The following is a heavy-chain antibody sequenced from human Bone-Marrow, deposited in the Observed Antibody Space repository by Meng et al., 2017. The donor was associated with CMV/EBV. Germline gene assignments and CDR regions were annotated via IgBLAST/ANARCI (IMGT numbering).Heavy chain of an antibody. CDR3: ASSAQRYGGNTFDS. CDR2: ISSSSNHI. D-gene: IGHD4-23*01. CDR1: GFTFSSYA. Sequence: GESLKISCAASGFTFSSYAMNWVRQAPGKGLEWVSSISSSSNHIYYADSMKGRLTISRDNAKNSLYLQMNSLRAEDTAVYYCASSAQRYGGNTFDSWGQGTLVTVYS. V-gene: IGHV3-21*01. J-gene: IGHJ4*02.